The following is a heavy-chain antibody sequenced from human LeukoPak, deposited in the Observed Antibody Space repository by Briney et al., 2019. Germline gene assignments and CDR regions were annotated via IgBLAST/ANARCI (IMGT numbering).Heavy chain of an antibody. CDR3: ASAPYSSGFDY. J-gene: IGHJ4*02. D-gene: IGHD6-25*01. CDR2: IYPGDSDT. CDR1: GYTFTNYW. V-gene: IGHV5-51*01. Sequence: GESLKISCKGSGYTFTNYWIGWVRQMPGKGLEWMGIIYPGDSDTRYSPSFQGQVTISADKSISTAYLQWSSLKASDTAMYYCASAPYSSGFDYWGQGTLVTVSS.